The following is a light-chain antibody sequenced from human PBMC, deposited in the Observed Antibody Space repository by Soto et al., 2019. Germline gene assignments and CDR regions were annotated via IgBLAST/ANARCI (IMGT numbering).Light chain of an antibody. Sequence: DIQMTQSPSSLSASVGDRVTITCRASQGISNYLAWYQQKPGKVPKLLIYAASTLPSGVPSRFSGSGSGTDFTLTNISLQAVDVATYYCQKYNSAPPFTFGPGSKVDIK. J-gene: IGKJ3*01. V-gene: IGKV1-27*01. CDR2: AAS. CDR3: QKYNSAPPFT. CDR1: QGISNY.